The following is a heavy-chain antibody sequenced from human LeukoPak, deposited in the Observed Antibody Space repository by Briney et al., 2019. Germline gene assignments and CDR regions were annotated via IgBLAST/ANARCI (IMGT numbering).Heavy chain of an antibody. Sequence: ASVKVSCKASGYTFTSYAMNWVRQAPGQGLEWMGWISAYNGNTNYAQKLQGRVTMTTDTSTSTAYMELRSLRSDDTPVYYCARHPRARVDYWAQGPLVPVSS. CDR2: ISAYNGNT. V-gene: IGHV1-18*01. CDR1: GYTFTSYA. J-gene: IGHJ4*02. CDR3: ARHPRARVDY.